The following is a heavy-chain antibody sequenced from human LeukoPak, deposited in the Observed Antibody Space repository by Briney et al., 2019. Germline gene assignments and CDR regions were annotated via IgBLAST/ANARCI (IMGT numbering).Heavy chain of an antibody. CDR3: AKSYYDFWSGYLPFDY. J-gene: IGHJ4*02. V-gene: IGHV3-23*01. CDR2: ISGSGGST. CDR1: GFTFSSYA. Sequence: GGSLRLSCAASGFTFSSYAMSWVRQAPGKGLEWVSAISGSGGSTYYADSVKGRFTISRDNSKNTLYLQMNSLRAEDTAVYYCAKSYYDFWSGYLPFDYWGQGTPVTVSS. D-gene: IGHD3-3*01.